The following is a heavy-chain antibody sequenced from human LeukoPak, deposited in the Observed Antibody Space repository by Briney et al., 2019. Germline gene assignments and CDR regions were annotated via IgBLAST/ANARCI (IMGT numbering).Heavy chain of an antibody. CDR2: IYYSGST. D-gene: IGHD1-14*01. Sequence: SETLSLTCTVSGGSISSYYWSWIRQPPGKGLEWIGYIYYSGSTNYNPSLKSRVTISVDTSKNQFSLKLSSVTAADTAVYYCARGTVSEPLLPPTFADGGQGTL. CDR3: ARGTVSEPLLPPTFAD. V-gene: IGHV4-59*01. J-gene: IGHJ4*02. CDR1: GGSISSYY.